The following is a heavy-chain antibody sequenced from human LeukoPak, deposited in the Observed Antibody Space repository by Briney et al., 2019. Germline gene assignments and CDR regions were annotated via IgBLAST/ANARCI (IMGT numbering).Heavy chain of an antibody. J-gene: IGHJ1*01. CDR1: GFTFTRFN. Sequence: GGSLRLSCAASGFTFTRFNMNWVRQAPGKGLEYVSTISTNGDSTYYADSAKGRFTISRDNSKNTLFLQMSSLRAEDTAVYYCVKGQRYYDSSGYYSIEYFQHWGQGTLVTVSS. CDR3: VKGQRYYDSSGYYSIEYFQH. D-gene: IGHD3-22*01. CDR2: ISTNGDST. V-gene: IGHV3-64D*09.